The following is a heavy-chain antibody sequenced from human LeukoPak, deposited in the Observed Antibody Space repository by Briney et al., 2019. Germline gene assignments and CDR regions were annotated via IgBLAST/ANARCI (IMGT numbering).Heavy chain of an antibody. V-gene: IGHV3-21*01. Sequence: GGSLRLSCAASGFTFSSYSMNWVRQAPGKGLEWVSSISSSISYIYYADSVKGRFTISRDNAKNSMYLKMNSLRAEDTAVYYCASAADYYDSSGYLRVYYFDYWGQGTLVTVSS. CDR3: ASAADYYDSSGYLRVYYFDY. CDR2: ISSSISYI. J-gene: IGHJ4*02. D-gene: IGHD3-22*01. CDR1: GFTFSSYS.